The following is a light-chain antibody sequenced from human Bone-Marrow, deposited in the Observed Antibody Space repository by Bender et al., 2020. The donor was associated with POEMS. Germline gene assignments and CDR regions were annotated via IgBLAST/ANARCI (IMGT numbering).Light chain of an antibody. J-gene: IGLJ3*02. CDR1: SSDVGTYNY. Sequence: QSALTQPPSASGSPGQSVTISCTGTSSDVGTYNYVSWYQQHPGKAPKLMIYEVSKRPSGVPDRFSGSRSGTSASLAISGLRSEDEADYYCAAWDDSLSGLFGGGTKLTVL. V-gene: IGLV2-8*01. CDR3: AAWDDSLSGL. CDR2: EVS.